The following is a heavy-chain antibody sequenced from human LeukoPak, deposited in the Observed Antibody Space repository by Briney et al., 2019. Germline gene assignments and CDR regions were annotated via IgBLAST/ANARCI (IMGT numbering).Heavy chain of an antibody. CDR1: GYTFTSYG. CDR3: ARRRPFGIAVADTVEDY. D-gene: IGHD6-19*01. Sequence: ASVKVSCKASGYTFTSYGISWVRQAPGQGLEWMGWISAYNGNTNYAQKLQGRVTMTTDTSTSTAYMELRSLRSDDTAVYYCARRRPFGIAVADTVEDYWSQGTLVTVSS. CDR2: ISAYNGNT. V-gene: IGHV1-18*01. J-gene: IGHJ4*02.